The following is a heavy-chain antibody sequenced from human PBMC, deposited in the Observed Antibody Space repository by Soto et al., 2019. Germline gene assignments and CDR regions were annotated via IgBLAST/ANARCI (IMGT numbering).Heavy chain of an antibody. V-gene: IGHV4-30-4*01. Sequence: PSETLSLTCTVSGGSISSGDYYWSWIRQPPGKGLEWIGYIYYSGSTYYNPSLKSRVTISVDTSKNQFSLKLSSVTAADTAVYYCARDHYFDSSGYSQGDAFDIWGQGTMVT. CDR3: ARDHYFDSSGYSQGDAFDI. CDR2: IYYSGST. CDR1: GGSISSGDYY. J-gene: IGHJ3*02. D-gene: IGHD3-22*01.